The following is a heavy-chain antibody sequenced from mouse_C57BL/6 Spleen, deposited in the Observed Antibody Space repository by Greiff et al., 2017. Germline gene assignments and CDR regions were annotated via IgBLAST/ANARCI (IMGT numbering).Heavy chain of an antibody. D-gene: IGHD1-1*01. CDR1: GYTFTSYW. CDR2: IYPGNSDT. V-gene: IGHV1-5*01. Sequence: VQLQQSGTVLARPGASVKMSCKTSGYTFTSYWMHWVKQRPGQGLEWIGAIYPGNSDTSYNQKFKGKAKLTAVTSDSAAYMELSSLTNEDSAVYYCKREEYYDGSSYVLFDYWGQGTTLTVSS. CDR3: KREEYYDGSSYVLFDY. J-gene: IGHJ2*01.